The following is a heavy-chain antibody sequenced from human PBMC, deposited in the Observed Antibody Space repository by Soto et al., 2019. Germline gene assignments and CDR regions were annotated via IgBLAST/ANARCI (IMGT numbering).Heavy chain of an antibody. CDR1: GGLLSESY. CDR3: ARIRYQLPSSVLWLDP. Sequence: SETLSLTCAVYGGLLSESYWTWIRQPPGKGLEWIGEINHVGGTNYNPSLKSRVTMSVDTSQNQFSLRLISVTAADTAMYFCARIRYQLPSSVLWLDPWGQGTPVTVSS. CDR2: INHVGGT. D-gene: IGHD3-16*01. V-gene: IGHV4-34*01. J-gene: IGHJ5*02.